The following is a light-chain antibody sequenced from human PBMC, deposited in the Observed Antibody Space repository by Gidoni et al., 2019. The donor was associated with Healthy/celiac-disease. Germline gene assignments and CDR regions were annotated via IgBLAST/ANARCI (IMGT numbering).Light chain of an antibody. V-gene: IGKV3-20*01. CDR2: GAS. J-gene: IGKJ1*01. Sequence: VLTQSPGTLSLSPGERATLSCRASQSVSSSYLAWYQQKPGQAPRLLIYGASSRATGIPDRFSGSGSGTDFTLTISRLEPEDFAVYYCQQYGSSPGTFGQGTKVEIK. CDR3: QQYGSSPGT. CDR1: QSVSSSY.